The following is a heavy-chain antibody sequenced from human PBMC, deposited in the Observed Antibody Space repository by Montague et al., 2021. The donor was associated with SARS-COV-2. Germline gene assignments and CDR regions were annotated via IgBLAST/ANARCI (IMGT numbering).Heavy chain of an antibody. Sequence: PALVKSTQTLTLTCTFSGVSLSTSGICVSWIRQPSGKALEWLTLSDWDDDKYYSTSRKTRLTISKDTSKNQVVLTMTNMDPVDTATYYCARSYGTTVVTRAFDYWGQGTLVTVSS. CDR2: SDWDDDK. D-gene: IGHD4-23*01. CDR3: ARSYGTTVVTRAFDY. CDR1: GVSLSTSGIC. V-gene: IGHV2-70*01. J-gene: IGHJ4*02.